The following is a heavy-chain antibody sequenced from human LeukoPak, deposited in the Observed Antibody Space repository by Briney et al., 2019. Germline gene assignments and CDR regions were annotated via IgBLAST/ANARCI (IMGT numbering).Heavy chain of an antibody. Sequence: GGSLRLSWTASGFSFSGHWMHWARQLPGKGLVWVSRISPTGSTTSYADSVKGRFTVSRDNAKNTLYLQVNNLRAEDTAVYYCARGPNSNWSGLDFWGQGTLLTVSS. CDR3: ARGPNSNWSGLDF. CDR1: GFSFSGHW. CDR2: ISPTGSTT. D-gene: IGHD6-6*01. V-gene: IGHV3-74*01. J-gene: IGHJ4*02.